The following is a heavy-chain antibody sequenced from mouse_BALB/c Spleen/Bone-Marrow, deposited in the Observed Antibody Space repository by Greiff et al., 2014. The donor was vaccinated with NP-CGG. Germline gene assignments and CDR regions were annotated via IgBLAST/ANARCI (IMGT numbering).Heavy chain of an antibody. V-gene: IGHV1-77*01. CDR1: GYTFTDYV. CDR2: IDPGRGSS. J-gene: IGHJ4*01. CDR3: ARDGSFAAMDY. Sequence: VQLQQSGPELVKPGASVKMSCKASGYTFTDYVISWVKQRTGQGLEWIGEIDPGRGSSFYNEKFKAKATLTADKSANTDYMQLSSLTSEDSAVYFCARDGSFAAMDYWGQGTTLTVSS. D-gene: IGHD1-1*02.